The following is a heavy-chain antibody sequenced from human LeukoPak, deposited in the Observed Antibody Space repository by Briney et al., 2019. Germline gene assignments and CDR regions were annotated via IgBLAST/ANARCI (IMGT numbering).Heavy chain of an antibody. CDR1: GGSFSGYY. D-gene: IGHD6-19*01. Sequence: TSETLSLTCAVYGGSFSGYYWGWIRQPPGKGLEWIGEINHSGSTNYNPSLKSRVTISVDTSKNQFSLKLSSVTAADTAVYYCARGRGRWPSGWYGLRYYYMDVWGKGTTVTVSS. V-gene: IGHV4-34*01. CDR3: ARGRGRWPSGWYGLRYYYMDV. J-gene: IGHJ6*03. CDR2: INHSGST.